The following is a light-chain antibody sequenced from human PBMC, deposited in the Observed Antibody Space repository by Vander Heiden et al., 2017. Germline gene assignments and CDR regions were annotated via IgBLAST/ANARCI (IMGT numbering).Light chain of an antibody. Sequence: DIQMTQSPSSLSASVGDRVTFSCQASQVISNYLDWYQQKPGKAPRLLICDASNLETGIPSRFSGSGSGTDFTFTISSLQPEDIAAYYCQQYDNLPLTFGGGTKVEIK. V-gene: IGKV1-33*01. J-gene: IGKJ4*01. CDR2: DAS. CDR3: QQYDNLPLT. CDR1: QVISNY.